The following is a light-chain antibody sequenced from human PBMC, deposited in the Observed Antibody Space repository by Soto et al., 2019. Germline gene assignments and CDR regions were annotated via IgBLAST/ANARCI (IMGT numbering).Light chain of an antibody. CDR1: HSVSSSY. V-gene: IGKV3-20*01. Sequence: EIVLTQSPGTLSLSPGERATLSCRASHSVSSSYLAWYQHKPGQAPRLLIYGASSRATGIPDRFSGSGSGTDFTLTISRLEPEDLAVYSCQQYGGSPPYTFGQGTKLEIK. CDR2: GAS. CDR3: QQYGGSPPYT. J-gene: IGKJ2*01.